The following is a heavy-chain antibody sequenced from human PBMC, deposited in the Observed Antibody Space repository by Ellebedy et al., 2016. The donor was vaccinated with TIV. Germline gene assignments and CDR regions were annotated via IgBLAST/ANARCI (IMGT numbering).Heavy chain of an antibody. Sequence: ASVKVSXKASGYTFTGYYMHWVRQAPGQGLEWMGWINPNSGGTNYAQKFQGRVTMTRDTSISTAYMELSRLRSDDTAVYYCARIMGEWLLPFDPWGQGTLVTVSS. V-gene: IGHV1-2*02. J-gene: IGHJ5*02. CDR3: ARIMGEWLLPFDP. D-gene: IGHD3-3*01. CDR1: GYTFTGYY. CDR2: INPNSGGT.